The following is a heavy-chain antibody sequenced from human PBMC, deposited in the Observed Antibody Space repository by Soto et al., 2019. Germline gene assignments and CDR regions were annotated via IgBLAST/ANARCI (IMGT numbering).Heavy chain of an antibody. CDR3: ARVGSSTSFNWFDP. CDR1: GGSISSGGYY. V-gene: IGHV4-31*03. D-gene: IGHD2-2*01. J-gene: IGHJ5*02. Sequence: PSETLSLTCTVSGGSISSGGYYWSWIRQHPGKGLEWIGYIYYSGSTYYNPSLKSRVTISVDTSKNQFSLKLSSVTAADTAVYYCARVGSSTSFNWFDPWGQGTQVTVSS. CDR2: IYYSGST.